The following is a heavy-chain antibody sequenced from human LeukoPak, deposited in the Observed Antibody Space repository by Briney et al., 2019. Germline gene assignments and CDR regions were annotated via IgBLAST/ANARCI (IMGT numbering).Heavy chain of an antibody. D-gene: IGHD3-10*01. CDR2: ISPIFVTA. CDR3: ARDFVWFGESSPAAY. Sequence: GASAKVSCKASGGTLSNYAINWVRQAPGQGVEWMGRISPIFVTASSTQRFQGRVTITADESTSTAYMELSSLRSDDTAVYYCARDFVWFGESSPAAYWGQGTLITVSS. V-gene: IGHV1-69*13. CDR1: GGTLSNYA. J-gene: IGHJ4*02.